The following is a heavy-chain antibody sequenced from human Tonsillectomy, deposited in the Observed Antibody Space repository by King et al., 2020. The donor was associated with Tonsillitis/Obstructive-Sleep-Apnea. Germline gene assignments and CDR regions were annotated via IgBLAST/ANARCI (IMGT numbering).Heavy chain of an antibody. CDR2: IYYSGST. CDR3: AREGDCSSTSCYVGGFFDY. V-gene: IGHV4-59*01. D-gene: IGHD2-2*01. J-gene: IGHJ4*02. Sequence: QLQESGPGLVKPSETLSLTCTVSGGSISSYYWSWIRQPPGKGLECIGYIYYSGSTNYNPSFKSRVTISVDTSKNQFSLKLSSVTAADTAVYYCAREGDCSSTSCYVGGFFDYWGQGTLVTVSS. CDR1: GGSISSYY.